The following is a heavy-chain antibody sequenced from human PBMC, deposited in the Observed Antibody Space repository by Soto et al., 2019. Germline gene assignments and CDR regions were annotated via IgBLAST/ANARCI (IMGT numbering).Heavy chain of an antibody. CDR1: GGSFSGYY. CDR2: INHSGST. D-gene: IGHD6-6*01. CDR3: ARDGGAARLPKRLYYYYGMDV. J-gene: IGHJ6*02. Sequence: SETLSLTCAVYGGSFSGYYWSWIRQPPGKGLEWIGEINHSGSTNYNPSLKSRVTISVDTSKNQFSLKLSSVTAADTAVYYCARDGGAARLPKRLYYYYGMDVWGQGTTVTVSS. V-gene: IGHV4-34*01.